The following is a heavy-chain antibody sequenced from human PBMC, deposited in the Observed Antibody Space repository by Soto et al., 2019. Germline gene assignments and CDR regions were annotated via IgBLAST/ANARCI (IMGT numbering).Heavy chain of an antibody. Sequence: QVQLVESGGGVVQPGRSLRLSCAASGFTFSSYAMHWVRQAPGKGLEWVAVISYDGSNKYYADSVKGRFTISRDNSKNTLYRQMNSLRAEDTAVYYCATDSSIWYYFDYWGQGTLVTVSS. D-gene: IGHD6-13*01. CDR3: ATDSSIWYYFDY. J-gene: IGHJ4*02. V-gene: IGHV3-30-3*01. CDR2: ISYDGSNK. CDR1: GFTFSSYA.